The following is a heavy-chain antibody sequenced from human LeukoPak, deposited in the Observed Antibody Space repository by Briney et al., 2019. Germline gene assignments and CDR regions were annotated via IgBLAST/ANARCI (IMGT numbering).Heavy chain of an antibody. Sequence: PGGSLRLSRAASGFTFSSYGMHWVRQAPGKGLEWVAVISYDGSNKYYADSVKGRFTISRDNSKNTLYLQMNSLRAEDTAVYYCAKNSDCSSTSCYSYYYGMDVWGQGTTVTVSS. V-gene: IGHV3-30*18. J-gene: IGHJ6*02. CDR2: ISYDGSNK. D-gene: IGHD2-2*01. CDR1: GFTFSSYG. CDR3: AKNSDCSSTSCYSYYYGMDV.